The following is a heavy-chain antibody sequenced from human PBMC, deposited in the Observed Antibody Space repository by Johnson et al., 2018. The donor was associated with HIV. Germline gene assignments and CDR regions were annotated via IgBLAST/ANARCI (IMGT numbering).Heavy chain of an antibody. Sequence: VLLVESGGGLVQPGGSLRLSCAASGLTFSSFAMNWVRQAPGKGLEWVSTISGSGGSTYYADSVKGRFTISRDNSKNTLYLQMNRLRAEDTAVYYCARATTPHDAFDIWGQGTMVTVSS. D-gene: IGHD1-1*01. CDR2: ISGSGGST. CDR1: GLTFSSFA. J-gene: IGHJ3*02. V-gene: IGHV3-23*04. CDR3: ARATTPHDAFDI.